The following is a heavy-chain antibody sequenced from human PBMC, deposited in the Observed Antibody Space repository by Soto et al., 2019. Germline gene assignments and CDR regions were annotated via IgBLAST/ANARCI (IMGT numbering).Heavy chain of an antibody. V-gene: IGHV1-69*13. Sequence: ASVTVSCKASGGTFSSYAISWVRQAPGQGLEWMGGIIPIFGTANYAQKFQGRVTITADESTSTAYMELSSLRSEDTAVYYCARDPYYYDSSGYSPRKDNWFDPWGQGTLVTVSS. D-gene: IGHD3-22*01. CDR3: ARDPYYYDSSGYSPRKDNWFDP. CDR1: GGTFSSYA. CDR2: IIPIFGTA. J-gene: IGHJ5*02.